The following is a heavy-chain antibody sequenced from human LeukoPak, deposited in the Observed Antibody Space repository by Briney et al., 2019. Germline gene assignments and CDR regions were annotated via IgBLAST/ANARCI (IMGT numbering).Heavy chain of an antibody. V-gene: IGHV3-7*01. CDR3: APPPIAATGS. D-gene: IGHD6-13*01. J-gene: IGHJ4*02. CDR2: IRQDGGAK. CDR1: GFIFNDFW. Sequence: PGGSLRLSCTASGFIFNDFWMSWVRQAPGEGLAWVANIRQDGGAKNYVDSVKGRFTISRDNAKKSLYLQMNSLRAEDTAVYYCAPPPIAATGSWGQGTLVTVSS.